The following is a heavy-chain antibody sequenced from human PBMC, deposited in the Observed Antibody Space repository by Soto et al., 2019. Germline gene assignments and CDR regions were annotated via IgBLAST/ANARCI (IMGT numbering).Heavy chain of an antibody. Sequence: SETLSLTCTVSGGSISSGGYYWSWIRQHPGKGLEWIGYIYYSGSTYYNPSLKSRVTISVDTSKNQFSLKLSSVTAADTAVYYCASGLLWFGELSTFDYWGQGTLVTVPQ. CDR3: ASGLLWFGELSTFDY. J-gene: IGHJ4*02. D-gene: IGHD3-10*01. CDR2: IYYSGST. CDR1: GGSISSGGYY. V-gene: IGHV4-31*03.